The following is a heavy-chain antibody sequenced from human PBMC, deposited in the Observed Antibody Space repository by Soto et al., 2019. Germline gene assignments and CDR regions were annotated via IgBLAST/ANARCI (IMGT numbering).Heavy chain of an antibody. J-gene: IGHJ4*02. CDR3: ARVRGGCSSTSCWYYFDY. CDR1: GYTFTSYY. D-gene: IGHD2-2*01. V-gene: IGHV1-46*03. CDR2: INPSGGST. Sequence: QVQLVQSGAEVKKPGASVKVSCKASGYTFTSYYMHWVRQAPGQGLEWMGIINPSGGSTSYAQKFPGRVTMTRDTSTSTVYMELSSLRSEDTAVYYCARVRGGCSSTSCWYYFDYWGQGTLVTVSS.